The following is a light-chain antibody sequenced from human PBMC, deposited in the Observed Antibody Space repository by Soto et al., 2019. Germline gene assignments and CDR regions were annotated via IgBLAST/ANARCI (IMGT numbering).Light chain of an antibody. V-gene: IGKV1-5*03. Sequence: DIPMTQSPATLSASVGDSVTITCRASQSITNWLAWYQLKPGKAPKLLIHEASNLHSGVSSRFTGSGSGTDFTLTITSLQPEDFAIYYCQQYKSYWTFGQGTRVDLK. CDR1: QSITNW. J-gene: IGKJ1*01. CDR3: QQYKSYWT. CDR2: EAS.